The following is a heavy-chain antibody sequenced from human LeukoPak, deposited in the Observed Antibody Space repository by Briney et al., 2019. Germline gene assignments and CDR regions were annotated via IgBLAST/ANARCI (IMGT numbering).Heavy chain of an antibody. CDR1: GFTFSDYY. V-gene: IGHV3-11*01. Sequence: GGSLRLSCAASGFTFSDYYMSWIRQAPGKGLEWVSYISSSGSTIYYADSVKGRFTISRDNAKNSLYLQMNSLRAEDTAVYYCARDATYYYDSSGPVDYWGQGTLVTVSS. J-gene: IGHJ4*02. CDR2: ISSSGSTI. D-gene: IGHD3-22*01. CDR3: ARDATYYYDSSGPVDY.